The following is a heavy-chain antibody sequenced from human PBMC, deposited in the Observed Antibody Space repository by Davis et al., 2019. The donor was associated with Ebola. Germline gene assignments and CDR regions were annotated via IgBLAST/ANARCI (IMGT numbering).Heavy chain of an antibody. CDR3: ARKGVDDFWSGYLYYFDY. D-gene: IGHD3-3*01. V-gene: IGHV1-69*06. CDR1: GGTFSSYA. Sequence: AASVKVSCKASGGTFSSYAISWVRQAPGQGLEWMGGIIPIFGTANYAQKFQGRVTITADKSTSTAYMELSSLRSEDTAVYYCARKGVDDFWSGYLYYFDYWGQGTLVTVSS. CDR2: IIPIFGTA. J-gene: IGHJ4*02.